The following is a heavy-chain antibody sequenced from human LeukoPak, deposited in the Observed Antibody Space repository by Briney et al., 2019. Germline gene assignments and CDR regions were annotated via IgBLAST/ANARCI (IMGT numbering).Heavy chain of an antibody. Sequence: GGSLRLSCAASGFTFSSYSMNWVRQAPGKGLEWVSSISSSSSYINYADSVKGRFTISRDDAKNSLYLQMNSLRAEDTAVYYCARAFYDILTGLPYYFDYWGQGTLVTVSS. CDR1: GFTFSSYS. V-gene: IGHV3-21*01. J-gene: IGHJ4*02. D-gene: IGHD3-9*01. CDR3: ARAFYDILTGLPYYFDY. CDR2: ISSSSSYI.